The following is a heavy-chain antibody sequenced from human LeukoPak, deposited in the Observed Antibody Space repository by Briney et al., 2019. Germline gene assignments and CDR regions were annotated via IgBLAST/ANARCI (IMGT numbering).Heavy chain of an antibody. CDR3: AKGLTNPRNMLHAFDI. CDR2: IIGSGGST. Sequence: SRRLAWPASTFTFSSYSMSWDSQAPGEVLEWDSAIIGSGGSTYYAESVKGRFTISRDNSKNTLYLQMDSLRAEDTAVYYCAKGLTNPRNMLHAFDIWGQGTMVTVSS. CDR1: TFTFSSYS. D-gene: IGHD3-16*01. J-gene: IGHJ3*02. V-gene: IGHV3-23*01.